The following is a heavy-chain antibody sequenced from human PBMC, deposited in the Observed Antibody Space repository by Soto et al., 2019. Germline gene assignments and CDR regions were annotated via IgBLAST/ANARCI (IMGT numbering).Heavy chain of an antibody. J-gene: IGHJ4*02. CDR2: IYYSGST. D-gene: IGHD3-16*01. Sequence: SETLSLTCTVSGGSISSYYWSWIRQPPGKGLEWIGYIYYSGSTNYNPSLKSRVTISVDTSKNQFSLKLSSVTAADTAVYYCARAPRGNYGYPSYFDYWGQENLVTVSS. CDR3: ARAPRGNYGYPSYFDY. CDR1: GGSISSYY. V-gene: IGHV4-59*01.